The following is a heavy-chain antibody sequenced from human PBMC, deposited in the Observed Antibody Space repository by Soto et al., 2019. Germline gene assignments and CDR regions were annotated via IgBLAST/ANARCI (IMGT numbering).Heavy chain of an antibody. CDR3: AKAYSSSDGMDV. CDR1: GFTFSSYG. CDR2: ISYDGSNK. D-gene: IGHD6-6*01. J-gene: IGHJ6*02. Sequence: PGGSLRLSCAASGFTFSSYGMHWVRQAPGKGLEWVAVISYDGSNKYYADSVKGRFTISRDNSKNTLYLQMNSLRAEDTAVYYCAKAYSSSDGMDVWGQGXTVTVYS. V-gene: IGHV3-30*18.